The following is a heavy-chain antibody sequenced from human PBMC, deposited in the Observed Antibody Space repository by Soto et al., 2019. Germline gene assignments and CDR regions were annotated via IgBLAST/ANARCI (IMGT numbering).Heavy chain of an antibody. CDR1: GYSFTNYW. CDR3: ARLGADAQNDYDGSGYPDSG. V-gene: IGHV5-51*01. Sequence: GESLKISCKGSGYSFTNYWIGWVRQMPGKGLEWMGIIYPGDSDTRYSPSFQGHVTISADKSISTAYLQWSSLKASDTAMYYCARLGADAQNDYDGSGYPDSGWGQGTTVTVSS. J-gene: IGHJ6*02. D-gene: IGHD3-22*01. CDR2: IYPGDSDT.